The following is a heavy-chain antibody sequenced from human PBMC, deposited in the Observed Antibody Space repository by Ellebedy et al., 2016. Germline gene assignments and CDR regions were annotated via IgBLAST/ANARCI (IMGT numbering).Heavy chain of an antibody. CDR3: AREGGSEYAFDY. CDR1: GGSISSYY. CDR2: IYYSGST. J-gene: IGHJ4*02. D-gene: IGHD3-10*01. V-gene: IGHV4-59*01. Sequence: SETLSLXXTVSGGSISSYYWSWIRQPPGKGLEWIGYIYYSGSTNYNPSLKSRVTISVDTSKNQFSLKLSSVTAADTAVYYCAREGGSEYAFDYWGQGTLVTVSS.